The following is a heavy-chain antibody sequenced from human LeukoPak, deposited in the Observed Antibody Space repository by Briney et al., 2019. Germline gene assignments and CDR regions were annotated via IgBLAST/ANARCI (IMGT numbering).Heavy chain of an antibody. CDR3: ARESLGDTDY. Sequence: PGGSLRLSCAASGFTFSIYWMSWVRQAPGKGLEWVANIKQDGSEKYYVDSVKGRFTISRDNAKNSLYLQMNSLRAEDTAVYYCARESLGDTDYWGQGTLVTVSS. V-gene: IGHV3-7*01. J-gene: IGHJ4*02. CDR1: GFTFSIYW. CDR2: IKQDGSEK. D-gene: IGHD3-16*01.